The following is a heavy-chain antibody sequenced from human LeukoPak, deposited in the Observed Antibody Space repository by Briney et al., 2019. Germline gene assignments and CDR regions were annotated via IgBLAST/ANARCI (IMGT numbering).Heavy chain of an antibody. J-gene: IGHJ6*02. D-gene: IGHD4-23*01. CDR2: IYYSGST. CDR1: GGSVSSGSYY. V-gene: IGHV4-61*01. CDR3: ARDYGGNSGFFYYYYGMDV. Sequence: SETLSLTCTVSGGSVSSGSYYWSWTRQPPGKGLEWIGYIYYSGSTNYNPSLKSRVTISVDTSKNQFSLKLSSVTAADTAVYYCARDYGGNSGFFYYYYGMDVWGQGTTVTVSS.